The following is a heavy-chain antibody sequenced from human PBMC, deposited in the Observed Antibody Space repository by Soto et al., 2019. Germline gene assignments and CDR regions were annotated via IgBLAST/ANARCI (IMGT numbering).Heavy chain of an antibody. CDR1: GYTFTDYA. CDR2: INAANGNT. V-gene: IGHV1-3*01. J-gene: IGHJ1*01. D-gene: IGHD6-19*01. CDR3: VKGPISSALQH. Sequence: ASVKVSCKASGYTFTDYAIHWVRQAPGQRLEWMGWINAANGNTKYSQNFQGRFTISRDNSKSTLHLQMNSLRTEDTAIYYCVKGPISSALQHWGQGTLVTVSS.